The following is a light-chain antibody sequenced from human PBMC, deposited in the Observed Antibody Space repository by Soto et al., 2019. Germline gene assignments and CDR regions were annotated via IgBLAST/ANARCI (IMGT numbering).Light chain of an antibody. CDR3: QTWGTGIVI. CDR1: SGHSTYA. Sequence: QPVLTQSPSASASLGASVKLTCTLSSGHSTYAIAWHQQQPGKGPRFLMKLNSDGSHNRGDGIPDRFSGSSSGAERYLSISGLQSEDEAEYYCQTWGTGIVILGGGTKLTVL. J-gene: IGLJ2*01. V-gene: IGLV4-69*01. CDR2: LNSDGSH.